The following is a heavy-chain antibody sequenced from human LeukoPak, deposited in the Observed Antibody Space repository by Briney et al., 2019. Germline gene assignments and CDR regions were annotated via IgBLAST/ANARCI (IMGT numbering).Heavy chain of an antibody. J-gene: IGHJ4*02. Sequence: ASVKVSCKASGYTFTGYYMHWVRQAPGPGLEWMGRINPNSGGTNYAQKFQGRVTMTRDTSISTAYMELSRLRSDDTAVYYCARGGGEYSSSSEADYWGQGTLVTVSS. CDR3: ARGGGEYSSSSEADY. CDR1: GYTFTGYY. D-gene: IGHD6-6*01. V-gene: IGHV1-2*06. CDR2: INPNSGGT.